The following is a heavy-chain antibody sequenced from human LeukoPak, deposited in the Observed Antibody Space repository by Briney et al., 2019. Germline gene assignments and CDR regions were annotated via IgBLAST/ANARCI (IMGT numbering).Heavy chain of an antibody. CDR1: GGSISSYH. V-gene: IGHV4-4*08. CDR2: IYNSGAT. D-gene: IGHD6-6*01. CDR3: ARGYSSSSGRPDY. Sequence: SEALSLTCTVSGGSISSYHWSWIRQPPGKGLEWIGYIYNSGATNYNPSLKSRVIVSIDMSKKQFSLKLASVTAADTAVYYCARGYSSSSGRPDYWGQGALVTVSS. J-gene: IGHJ4*02.